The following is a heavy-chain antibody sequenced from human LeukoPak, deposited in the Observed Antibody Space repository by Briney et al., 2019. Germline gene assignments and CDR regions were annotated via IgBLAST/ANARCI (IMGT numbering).Heavy chain of an antibody. D-gene: IGHD5-12*01. V-gene: IGHV3-30*02. CDR1: GFTFSSYV. Sequence: PGGSLRLSCAASGFTFSSYVMHWLRQAPGKGLEWVAFIEYDGSKKKYVDSVKGRFTISRDNSKSTLYLQMNSLRAEDTAVYYCARGPSGYHNTGGQGTLVTVSS. J-gene: IGHJ4*02. CDR2: IEYDGSKK. CDR3: ARGPSGYHNT.